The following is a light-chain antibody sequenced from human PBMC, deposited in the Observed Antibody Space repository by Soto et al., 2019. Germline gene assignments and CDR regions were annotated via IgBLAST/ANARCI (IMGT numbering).Light chain of an antibody. J-gene: IGKJ2*01. V-gene: IGKV3-20*01. CDR1: QSVDSNY. CDR2: GAS. Sequence: IVLTQSPGTLSLPPGERATLSCRASQSVDSNYLAWYQQRPGQAPRLLIHGASSRATGIPDRFSGSGSGTDFPLTISRLEPEDFAVYSCQHYGFVWYTFGQGTNLEIK. CDR3: QHYGFVWYT.